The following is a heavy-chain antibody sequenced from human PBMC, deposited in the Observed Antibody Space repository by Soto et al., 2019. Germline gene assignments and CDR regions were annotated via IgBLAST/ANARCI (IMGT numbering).Heavy chain of an antibody. D-gene: IGHD3-10*01. CDR3: AKDGRGSGSHYNSFGY. Sequence: EVQLVESGGGLIQPGGSLKLSCAASGFTVGNNYMSWVRQAPGKGLEWVSIIYSTGTTKYADSVKGRFTVTRDNAKKALYLQLNSLRAEDTAVYYCAKDGRGSGSHYNSFGYWVQRTLVTVSS. CDR2: IYSTGTT. V-gene: IGHV3-53*01. CDR1: GFTVGNNY. J-gene: IGHJ4*02.